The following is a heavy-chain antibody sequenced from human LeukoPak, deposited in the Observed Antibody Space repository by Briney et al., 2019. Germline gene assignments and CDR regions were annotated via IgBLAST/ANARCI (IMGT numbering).Heavy chain of an antibody. Sequence: GGSLRLSCAASGFTVSSNYMSWVRQAPGKGLEWVSVIYSGGSTYYADSVKGRFTISRDNSKNTLYLQMNSLRAEDTAVYYCARDTYYYGSGSYLWGQGTLVTVSS. CDR1: GFTVSSNY. CDR3: ARDTYYYGSGSYL. V-gene: IGHV3-66*01. CDR2: IYSGGST. J-gene: IGHJ4*02. D-gene: IGHD3-10*01.